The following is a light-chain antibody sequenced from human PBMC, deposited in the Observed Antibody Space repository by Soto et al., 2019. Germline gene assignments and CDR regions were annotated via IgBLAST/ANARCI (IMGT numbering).Light chain of an antibody. Sequence: DIQMTQSPSTLSASVGDRVTITCRASQSIRSWLAWYQQKPGKAPKLLIYKASTVESGVPARFSGSGSGTEFTLTISNLQPEDFATYYCQHYNSLFGQGTKVEIE. CDR2: KAS. J-gene: IGKJ1*01. CDR3: QHYNSL. CDR1: QSIRSW. V-gene: IGKV1-5*03.